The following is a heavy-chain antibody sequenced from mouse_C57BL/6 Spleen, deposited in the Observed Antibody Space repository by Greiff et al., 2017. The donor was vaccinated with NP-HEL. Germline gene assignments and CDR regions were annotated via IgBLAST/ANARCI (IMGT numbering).Heavy chain of an antibody. CDR3: ARRDYYGSSYGFAY. Sequence: VQLQQSGPELVKPGASVKISCKASGYTFTDYYMNWVKQSHGKSLEWIGDINPNNGGTSYNQKFKGKATLTVDKSSSTAYMGLRSLTSEDSAVYYCARRDYYGSSYGFAYWGQGALVTVSA. CDR2: INPNNGGT. CDR1: GYTFTDYY. D-gene: IGHD1-1*01. J-gene: IGHJ3*01. V-gene: IGHV1-26*01.